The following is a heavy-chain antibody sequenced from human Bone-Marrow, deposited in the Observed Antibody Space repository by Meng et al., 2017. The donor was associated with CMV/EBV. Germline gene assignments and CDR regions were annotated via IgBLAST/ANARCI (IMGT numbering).Heavy chain of an antibody. CDR2: IIPIFGTR. Sequence: KASVGPFGSYAISCVRQAPGQGLEWMGVIIPIFGTRNSAQKCQGRVTITADESPTTAYMDLSSLRSEDTAVYYCARGWGGDQEAIDYWGQGTLVTVSS. J-gene: IGHJ4*02. V-gene: IGHV1-69*01. D-gene: IGHD4-17*01. CDR1: VGPFGSYA. CDR3: ARGWGGDQEAIDY.